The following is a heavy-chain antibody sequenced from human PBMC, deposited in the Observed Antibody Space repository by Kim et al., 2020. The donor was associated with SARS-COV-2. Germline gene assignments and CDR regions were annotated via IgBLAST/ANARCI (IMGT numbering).Heavy chain of an antibody. V-gene: IGHV3-30*18. D-gene: IGHD2-15*01. J-gene: IGHJ4*02. Sequence: GGSLRLSCEASGFTFSSYGMHWVRQAPGKGLEWVAVISYDGSNKYYADSVKGRFTISRDNSKNTLYLQMNSLRAEDTAVYYCAKGVWEDIVVPTGLWGQGTLVTVSS. CDR1: GFTFSSYG. CDR3: AKGVWEDIVVPTGL. CDR2: ISYDGSNK.